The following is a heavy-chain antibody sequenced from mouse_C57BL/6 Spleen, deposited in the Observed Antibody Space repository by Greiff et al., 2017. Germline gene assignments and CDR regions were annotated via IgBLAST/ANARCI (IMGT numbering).Heavy chain of an antibody. D-gene: IGHD2-1*01. CDR1: GYAFTNYL. CDR3: ARGNYGYFDV. V-gene: IGHV1-54*01. CDR2: INPGSGGT. J-gene: IGHJ1*03. Sequence: QVQLKESGAELVRPGTSVKVSCKASGYAFTNYLIEWVKQRPGQGLEWIGVINPGSGGTNYNEKFKGKATLTADKSSSTAYMQLSSLTSEDSAVYFCARGNYGYFDVWGTGTTVTVSS.